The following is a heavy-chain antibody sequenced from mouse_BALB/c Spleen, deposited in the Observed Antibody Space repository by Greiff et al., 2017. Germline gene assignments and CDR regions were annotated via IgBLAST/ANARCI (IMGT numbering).Heavy chain of an antibody. CDR1: GFSLTSYG. CDR2: IWAGGST. CDR3: ARDFYRYDVRYAMDY. V-gene: IGHV2-9*02. J-gene: IGHJ4*01. D-gene: IGHD2-14*01. Sequence: QVQLKESGPGLVAPSQSLSITCTVSGFSLTSYGVHWVRQPPGKGLEWLGVIWAGGSTNYNSALMSRLSISKDNSKSQVFLKMNSLQTDDTAMYYCARDFYRYDVRYAMDYWGQGTSVTVSS.